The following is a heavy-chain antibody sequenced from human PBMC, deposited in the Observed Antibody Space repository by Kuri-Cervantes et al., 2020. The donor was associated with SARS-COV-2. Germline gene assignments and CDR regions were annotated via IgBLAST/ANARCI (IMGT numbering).Heavy chain of an antibody. Sequence: GGSLRLSCAASGFTFSSYAMHWVRQAPGKGLEWVAVISYDGSNKYYADSVKGRFTISRDNSKNTLYLQMNSLKTEDTAVYYCTTAMGLRFLEWLFEGDYWGQGTLVTVSS. CDR1: GFTFSSYA. V-gene: IGHV3-30-3*01. CDR2: ISYDGSNK. J-gene: IGHJ4*02. CDR3: TTAMGLRFLEWLFEGDY. D-gene: IGHD3-3*01.